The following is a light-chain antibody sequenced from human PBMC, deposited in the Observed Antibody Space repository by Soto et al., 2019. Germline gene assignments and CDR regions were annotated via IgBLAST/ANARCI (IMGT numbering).Light chain of an antibody. CDR1: QSFRGL. Sequence: EVVLTQSPFPLSLSPGERATLSFRASQSFRGLLAWYQQKPGQAPRLLIYDAYNRATGIPPRFSGSGSGTDFTLTISSLEPEDSAVYYCQQRHMWPITFGQGTRLEIK. J-gene: IGKJ5*01. CDR3: QQRHMWPIT. CDR2: DAY. V-gene: IGKV3-11*01.